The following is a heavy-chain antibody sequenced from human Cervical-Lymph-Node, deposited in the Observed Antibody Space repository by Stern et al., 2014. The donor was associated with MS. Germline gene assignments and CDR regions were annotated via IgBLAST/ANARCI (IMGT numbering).Heavy chain of an antibody. D-gene: IGHD3-10*01. V-gene: IGHV1-69*17. CDR1: GG. Sequence: QVQLVQSGAEVKKPGSSGKVSCKSSGGISWVRQAPGQGLEWMGGVIPFVGISNYAQKFQVRVTITADTSTNTTYLHLSRLTSDDTAVYYCARGSGDNWFDPWGQGTLVTVSS. CDR2: VIPFVGIS. J-gene: IGHJ5*02. CDR3: ARGSGDNWFDP.